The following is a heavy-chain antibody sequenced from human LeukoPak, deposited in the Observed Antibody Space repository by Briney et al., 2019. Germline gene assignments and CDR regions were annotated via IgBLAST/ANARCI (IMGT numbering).Heavy chain of an antibody. Sequence: GGSLRLSCAASGFTFSSYDMHWVRQAPGKGLEWVAVISYDGSNKYYADSVKGRFTISRDNSKNTLYLQMNSLRAEDTAVYYCAKKFGLEFNDYGTGGLDYWGQGTLVTVSS. CDR2: ISYDGSNK. D-gene: IGHD4-17*01. V-gene: IGHV3-30*18. CDR3: AKKFGLEFNDYGTGGLDY. CDR1: GFTFSSYD. J-gene: IGHJ4*02.